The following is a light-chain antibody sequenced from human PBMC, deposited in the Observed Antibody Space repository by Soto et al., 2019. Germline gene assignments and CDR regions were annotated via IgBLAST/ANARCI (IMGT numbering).Light chain of an antibody. V-gene: IGLV2-14*01. CDR2: DVS. CDR3: CSYTTSNTRQIV. CDR1: NSDVCGYNY. J-gene: IGLJ1*01. Sequence: QSVLTQPASLSGSPGQSITLPCPGNNSDVCGYNYVSWYQQHPGKAPKFMIYDVSNRPSGVSNRFSGSKSGNTASLTISGLQAEDEADYYCCSYTTSNTRQIVFGTGTKVTVL.